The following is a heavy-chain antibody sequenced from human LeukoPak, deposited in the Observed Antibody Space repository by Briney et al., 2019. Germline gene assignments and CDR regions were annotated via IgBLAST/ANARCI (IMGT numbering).Heavy chain of an antibody. V-gene: IGHV3-15*01. D-gene: IGHD6-13*01. CDR2: IKSKSDGGTT. Sequence: GGSLRLSCAASGFTFSNAWMSWVRQAPGKGLEWVGRIKSKSDGGTTDYVAPLKGRFTISRDDSKNTVFLQMNSLKTEDTAVCYCTTDEEAAAGTGADYWGQGTLVTVSS. CDR1: GFTFSNAW. J-gene: IGHJ4*02. CDR3: TTDEEAAAGTGADY.